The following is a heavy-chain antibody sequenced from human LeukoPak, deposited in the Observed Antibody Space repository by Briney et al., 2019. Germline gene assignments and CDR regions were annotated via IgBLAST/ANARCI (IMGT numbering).Heavy chain of an antibody. CDR3: ASWTSYYYDSSGYQDAFDI. V-gene: IGHV4-59*01. Sequence: SETLSLTCSVSGDSISDYYYSWIRQPPGKGLEWIGYIYYSGSTNYNPSLKSRVTISVDTSKNQFSLKLSSVTAADTAVYYCASWTSYYYDSSGYQDAFDIWGQGTMVTVSS. CDR1: GDSISDYY. J-gene: IGHJ3*02. CDR2: IYYSGST. D-gene: IGHD3-22*01.